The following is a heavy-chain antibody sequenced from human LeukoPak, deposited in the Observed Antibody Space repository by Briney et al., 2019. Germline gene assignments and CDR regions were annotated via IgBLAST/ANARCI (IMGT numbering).Heavy chain of an antibody. V-gene: IGHV3-23*01. Sequence: PGGSLRLSCAASGFTFSSYAMSWVRQAPGKGLEWVSAIGGSGGSTYYADSVKGRFTISRDNSKNTLYLQMNSLRAEDTAVYYCAKGITYYYDSSGYYEWNDASDIWGQGTMVTVSS. CDR2: IGGSGGST. D-gene: IGHD3-22*01. CDR3: AKGITYYYDSSGYYEWNDASDI. CDR1: GFTFSSYA. J-gene: IGHJ3*02.